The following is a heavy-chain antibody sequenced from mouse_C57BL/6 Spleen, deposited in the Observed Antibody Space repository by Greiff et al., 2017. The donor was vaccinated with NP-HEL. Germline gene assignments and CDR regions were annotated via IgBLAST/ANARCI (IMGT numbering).Heavy chain of an antibody. CDR1: GYTFTSYW. CDR3: ARRGSSGPFAY. D-gene: IGHD3-2*02. CDR2: IYPSDSET. Sequence: QVQLKESGAELVRPGSSVKLSCKASGYTFTSYWMDWVKQRPGQGLEWIGNIYPSDSETHYNQKFKDKATLTVDKSSSTAYMQLSSLTSEDSAVYYCARRGSSGPFAYWGQGTLVTVSA. J-gene: IGHJ3*01. V-gene: IGHV1-61*01.